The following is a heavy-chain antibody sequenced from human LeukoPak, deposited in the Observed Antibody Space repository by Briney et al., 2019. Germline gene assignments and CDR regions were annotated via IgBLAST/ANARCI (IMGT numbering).Heavy chain of an antibody. V-gene: IGHV3-43*02. CDR1: GFTFDDSA. D-gene: IGHD2-2*01. CDR3: AKDGYCSSTTCLHYFDY. CDR2: VSGVGGLT. J-gene: IGHJ4*02. Sequence: GGSLRLSCAAPGFTFDDSALPGARQAPGGGWNWDSLVSGVGGLTFIAESGKGRSTISRDNSKNSLYLQMNRLRPEDAALYYCAKDGYCSSTTCLHYFDYWGQGTLVTVSS.